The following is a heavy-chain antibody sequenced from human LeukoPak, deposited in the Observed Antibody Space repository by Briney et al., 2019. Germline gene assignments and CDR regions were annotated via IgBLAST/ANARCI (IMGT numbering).Heavy chain of an antibody. CDR3: ARGGDSSSWFFVY. D-gene: IGHD6-13*01. CDR2: ISSSSSYI. J-gene: IGHJ4*02. CDR1: GFTFSSYS. V-gene: IGHV3-21*01. Sequence: GGSLRLSCAASGFTFSSYSMNWVRQAPGKGLEWVSSISSSSSYIYYADSVKGRFTISRDNAKNSLYLQMNSLRAEDTAVYYCARGGDSSSWFFVYWGQGTLVTVSS.